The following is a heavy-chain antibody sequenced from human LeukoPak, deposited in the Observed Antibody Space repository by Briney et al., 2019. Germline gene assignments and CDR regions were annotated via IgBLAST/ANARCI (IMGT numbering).Heavy chain of an antibody. CDR3: ARESYYGSGSYPMDV. J-gene: IGHJ6*02. V-gene: IGHV4-30-4*01. Sequence: SQTLSLTCTVSGGSISSGDYYWSWIRQPPGKGLEWIGYIYYSGSTYYNPSLKSRVTISVDTSKNQFSLKLSSVTAADTAVYYCARESYYGSGSYPMDVWGQGTTVTVSS. CDR1: GGSISSGDYY. D-gene: IGHD3-10*01. CDR2: IYYSGST.